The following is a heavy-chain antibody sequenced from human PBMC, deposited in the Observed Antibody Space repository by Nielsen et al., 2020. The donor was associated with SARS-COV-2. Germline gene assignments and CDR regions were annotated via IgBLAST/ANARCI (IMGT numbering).Heavy chain of an antibody. V-gene: IGHV1-69*13. D-gene: IGHD3-22*01. CDR3: AREFDYYDSSGYYYY. J-gene: IGHJ4*02. CDR2: IIPIFGTA. CDR1: AGTFSSYA. Sequence: SVKVSCKASAGTFSSYAISWVRQPPGQGLEWMGGIIPIFGTANYAQKFQGRVTITADESTSTVYMELSSLRSEDTAVYYCAREFDYYDSSGYYYYWGQGTLVTVSS.